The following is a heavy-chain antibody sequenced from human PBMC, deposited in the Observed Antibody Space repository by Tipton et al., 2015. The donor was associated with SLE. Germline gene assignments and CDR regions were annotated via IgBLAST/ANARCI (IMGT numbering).Heavy chain of an antibody. CDR3: ARHLTGDPFHF. CDR2: INPNSGGT. Sequence: QSGPEVKKPGASVKVSCKASGYTFTGYYMHWVRQAPGQGLEWMGWINPNSGGTNYAQKFQGRVTMTRDKSISTAYLQWSSLKASDTAMYFCARHLTGDPFHFWGPGAMVTVSS. V-gene: IGHV1-2*02. J-gene: IGHJ3*01. D-gene: IGHD7-27*01. CDR1: GYTFTGYY.